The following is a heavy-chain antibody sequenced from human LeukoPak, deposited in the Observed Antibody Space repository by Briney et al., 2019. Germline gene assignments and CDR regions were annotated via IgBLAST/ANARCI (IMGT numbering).Heavy chain of an antibody. CDR1: GFTFSSYA. CDR3: AKALGGVVVTATKQPFDY. D-gene: IGHD2-21*02. Sequence: GGSLRLSCAASGFTFSSYAMSWVRQAPGKGLEWVSAISGSGGSTYYADSVKGRFTISRDNSKNTLYLQMNSLRAEDTAVYYCAKALGGVVVTATKQPFDYWGQGTLVTVSS. CDR2: ISGSGGST. V-gene: IGHV3-23*01. J-gene: IGHJ4*02.